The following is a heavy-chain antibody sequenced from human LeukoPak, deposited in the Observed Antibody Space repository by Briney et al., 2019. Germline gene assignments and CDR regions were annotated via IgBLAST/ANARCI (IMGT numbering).Heavy chain of an antibody. D-gene: IGHD2-2*01. Sequence: ASVKVSCKASGGTFSSYAISWVRQAPGRGLEWVGGIIPIFGTANYAQKFQGRVTITTDESTSTAYMELSSLRSEDTAVYYCARVRQGQLLMVDAFDIWGQGTMVTVSS. J-gene: IGHJ3*02. CDR3: ARVRQGQLLMVDAFDI. CDR2: IIPIFGTA. CDR1: GGTFSSYA. V-gene: IGHV1-69*05.